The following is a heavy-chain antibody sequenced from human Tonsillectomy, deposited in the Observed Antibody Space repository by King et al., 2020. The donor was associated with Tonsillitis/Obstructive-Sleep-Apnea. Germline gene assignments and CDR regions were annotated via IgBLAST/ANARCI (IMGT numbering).Heavy chain of an antibody. J-gene: IGHJ4*02. CDR1: GFSFSNAW. CDR2: IKSKTDGGKT. V-gene: IGHV3-15*07. Sequence: VQLVESGGGLVKPGGSLRLSCAGSGFSFSNAWMNWVRQAPGKGLEWVGRIKSKTDGGKTKYAAPVKGRLTISRDDSKKPLYLQMNSLKTEDTAVYYCITDTDIVVTILGYWGQGTLVTVSS. CDR3: ITDTDIVVTILGY. D-gene: IGHD5-12*01.